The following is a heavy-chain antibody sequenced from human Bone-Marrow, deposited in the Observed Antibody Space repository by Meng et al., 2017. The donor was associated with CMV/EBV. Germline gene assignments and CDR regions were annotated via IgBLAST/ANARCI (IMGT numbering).Heavy chain of an antibody. D-gene: IGHD6-19*01. CDR1: GFTFSSYW. CDR3: ARDRVYSSGWSDY. J-gene: IGHJ4*02. V-gene: IGHV3-7*01. Sequence: LTCAASGFTFSSYWMSWVRQAPGKGLEWVANIKQDGSEKYYVDSVKGRFTISRDNAKNSLYLQMNSLRAEDTAVYYCARDRVYSSGWSDYWGQGTLVTVSS. CDR2: IKQDGSEK.